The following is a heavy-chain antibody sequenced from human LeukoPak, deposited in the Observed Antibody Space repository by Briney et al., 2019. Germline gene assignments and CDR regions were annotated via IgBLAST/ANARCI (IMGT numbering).Heavy chain of an antibody. D-gene: IGHD2-21*02. V-gene: IGHV1-18*01. Sequence: GASVKVPCKASGYTFTSYGISWVRQAPGQGLEWMGWISAYNGNTNYAQKLQGRVTMTTDTSTSTAYMELRSLRSDDTAVYYCARDIAYCGGDCYSGIHNWFDPWGQGTLVTVSS. CDR3: ARDIAYCGGDCYSGIHNWFDP. CDR1: GYTFTSYG. CDR2: ISAYNGNT. J-gene: IGHJ5*02.